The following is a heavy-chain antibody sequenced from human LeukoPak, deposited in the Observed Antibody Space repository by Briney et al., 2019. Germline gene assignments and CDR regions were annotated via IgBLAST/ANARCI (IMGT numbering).Heavy chain of an antibody. CDR3: ARQRIAVTGESYRYYYGMDV. Sequence: GESLKISCKGSGYSFTTYWIGWVRQMPGKGLEWMGIIYPGDSDTRYSPSFQGQVTISADKSITTAYLQWSSLKASDTARYYCARQRIAVTGESYRYYYGMDVWGQETTVIVSS. D-gene: IGHD6-19*01. CDR1: GYSFTTYW. J-gene: IGHJ6*02. V-gene: IGHV5-51*01. CDR2: IYPGDSDT.